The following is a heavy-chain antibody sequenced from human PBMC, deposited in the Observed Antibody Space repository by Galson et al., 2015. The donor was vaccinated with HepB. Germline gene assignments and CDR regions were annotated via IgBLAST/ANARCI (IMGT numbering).Heavy chain of an antibody. CDR3: AKDPTGVYFDS. Sequence: SLRLSCAASGFTFSHYGMHWVRQAPGKGLEWVAIILYDGSKEYYADSVKGRFTISRDNSKNTVYLVMNSLTAEDTAVYYCAKDPTGVYFDSWGQGALVTVSS. D-gene: IGHD7-27*01. CDR2: ILYDGSKE. V-gene: IGHV3-30*18. CDR1: GFTFSHYG. J-gene: IGHJ4*02.